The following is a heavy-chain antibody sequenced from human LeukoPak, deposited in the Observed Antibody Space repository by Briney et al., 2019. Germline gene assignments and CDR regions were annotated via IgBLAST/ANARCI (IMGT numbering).Heavy chain of an antibody. V-gene: IGHV1-18*01. J-gene: IGHJ4*02. CDR3: AREYCSGGSCYRYFDY. Sequence: ASVKVSCKASGYTFTSYGVSGVRQAPGQGLECMGGISAYNGNTNYAQKLQGRVTMTTDTSTSTAYMELRSLRSDETDVYYCAREYCSGGSCYRYFDYWGQGTLVTVSS. CDR1: GYTFTSYG. D-gene: IGHD2-15*01. CDR2: ISAYNGNT.